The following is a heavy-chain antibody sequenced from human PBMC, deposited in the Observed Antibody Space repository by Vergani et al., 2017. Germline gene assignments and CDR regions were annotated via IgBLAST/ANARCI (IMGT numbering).Heavy chain of an antibody. V-gene: IGHV1-69*01. Sequence: QVQLVQSGAEVKKPGSSVKVSCKASGGTFSSYAISWVRQAPGQGLEWMGGIIPIFGTANYAQKFQGRVTITADESTSTAYMELSSLRSEDTAVYYCARAHLEVTFGGVSDTYYFDYWGQGTLVTVSS. J-gene: IGHJ4*02. CDR3: ARAHLEVTFGGVSDTYYFDY. D-gene: IGHD3-16*01. CDR1: GGTFSSYA. CDR2: IIPIFGTA.